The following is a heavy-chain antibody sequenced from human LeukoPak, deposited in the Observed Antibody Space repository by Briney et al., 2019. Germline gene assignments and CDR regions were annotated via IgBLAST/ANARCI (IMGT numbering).Heavy chain of an antibody. CDR3: ARSYGSGSYGYFQH. V-gene: IGHV3-74*01. D-gene: IGHD3-10*01. Sequence: PGGSLRLSCAASGFTFSSYWMHWVRQAPGKGLGWVSRINSDGSSTSCADSVKGRFTISRDNAKNTLYLQMNSLRAEDTAVYYCARSYGSGSYGYFQHWGQSTLVTVSS. J-gene: IGHJ1*01. CDR2: INSDGSST. CDR1: GFTFSSYW.